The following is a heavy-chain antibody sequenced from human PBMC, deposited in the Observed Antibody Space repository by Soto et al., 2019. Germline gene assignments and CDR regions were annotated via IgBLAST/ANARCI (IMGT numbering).Heavy chain of an antibody. Sequence: EVQLVESGGGLVKPGGSLRLSCAASGFTFSSYSMNWVRQAPGKGLEWVSSISSSSSYIYYADSVKGRFTISRDNAKNSLYLQMNSLGAEDTAVYYCARDDDYIWGSYRGGTIDYWGQGTLVTVSS. CDR1: GFTFSSYS. V-gene: IGHV3-21*01. CDR3: ARDDDYIWGSYRGGTIDY. D-gene: IGHD3-16*02. CDR2: ISSSSSYI. J-gene: IGHJ4*02.